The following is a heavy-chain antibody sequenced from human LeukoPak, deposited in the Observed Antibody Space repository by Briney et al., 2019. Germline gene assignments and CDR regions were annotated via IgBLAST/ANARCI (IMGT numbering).Heavy chain of an antibody. Sequence: TSETLSLTCAVYGGSFSGYYWSWIRQPPGKGLEWIGEINQSGSTNYNPSLKSRVTISVDTSKNQFSLKLSSMTAADTAVYYCSRRGQLPFDYWGQGTPVTVSS. CDR1: GGSFSGYY. CDR2: INQSGST. V-gene: IGHV4-34*01. CDR3: SRRGQLPFDY. J-gene: IGHJ4*02. D-gene: IGHD2-2*01.